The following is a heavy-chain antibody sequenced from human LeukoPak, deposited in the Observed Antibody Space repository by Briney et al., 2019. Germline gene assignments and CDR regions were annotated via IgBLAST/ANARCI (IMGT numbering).Heavy chain of an antibody. CDR2: IRSKANSYAT. D-gene: IGHD3-10*01. Sequence: GGSLRLSCAASGFTFSGSAMHWVRQASGKGLEWVGRIRSKANSYATAYAASVKGRFTISRDDSKNTAYLQMNSLKTEDTGVYYCTSQDYYGSGSYYNIDYWGQGTLVTVSS. CDR3: TSQDYYGSGSYYNIDY. V-gene: IGHV3-73*01. J-gene: IGHJ4*02. CDR1: GFTFSGSA.